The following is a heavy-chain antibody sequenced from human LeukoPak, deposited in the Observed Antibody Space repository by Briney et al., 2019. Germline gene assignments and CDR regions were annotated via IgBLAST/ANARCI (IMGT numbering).Heavy chain of an antibody. Sequence: PGGSLRLSCAASGFTVSSNYMSWVRQAPGKGLEWVSVIYSGGSTYYADSVKGRFTISRDNSKNTLYLQMNSLRAEDTAVYYCARGYYGDSVDYWGQGTLVTVSS. CDR1: GFTVSSNY. V-gene: IGHV3-53*01. D-gene: IGHD4-17*01. CDR3: ARGYYGDSVDY. J-gene: IGHJ4*02. CDR2: IYSGGST.